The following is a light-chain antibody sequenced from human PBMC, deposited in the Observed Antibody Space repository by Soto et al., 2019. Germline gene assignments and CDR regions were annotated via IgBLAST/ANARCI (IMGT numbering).Light chain of an antibody. Sequence: ILLTQSPGTLSLSPGERATLSCRASQSITTRLALYQQRPGKAPKLLIYDVSSLQSGVPSRFRGSGSGTEFTLTISSLQTDDFATYYCQHYKMYSPWTFGQGTKVDI. V-gene: IGKV1-5*01. CDR1: QSITTR. CDR2: DVS. CDR3: QHYKMYSPWT. J-gene: IGKJ1*01.